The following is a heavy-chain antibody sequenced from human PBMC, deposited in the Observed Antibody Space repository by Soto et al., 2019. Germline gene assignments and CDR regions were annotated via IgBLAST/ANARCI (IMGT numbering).Heavy chain of an antibody. V-gene: IGHV5-51*01. J-gene: IGHJ6*02. D-gene: IGHD4-17*01. CDR3: ARHYLRDYKGGGMDV. CDR2: IYPGDSDT. Sequence: GESLKISCKGSGYSFTSYWIGWVRQMPGKGLEWMGIIYPGDSDTRYSPSFQGQVTISADKSISTAYLQWSSLKASDTAMYYCARHYLRDYKGGGMDVWGQGTTDTVSS. CDR1: GYSFTSYW.